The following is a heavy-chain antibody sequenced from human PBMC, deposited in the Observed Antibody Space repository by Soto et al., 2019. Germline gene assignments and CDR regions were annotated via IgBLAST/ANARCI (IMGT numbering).Heavy chain of an antibody. Sequence: QLQESGPGLVRPSGTLSLTCVVSGGFFSQNNWWSWVRQSPGKNLEWSGEIYHTGRTSYNPSLQVRVTMPVDKAKNQHALRWISVIASDSAVYYCSNGCEALDVLGRAIAV. CDR1: GGFFSQNNW. D-gene: IGHD2-15*01. CDR2: IYHTGRT. CDR3: SNGCEALDV. J-gene: IGHJ6*01. V-gene: IGHV4-4*02.